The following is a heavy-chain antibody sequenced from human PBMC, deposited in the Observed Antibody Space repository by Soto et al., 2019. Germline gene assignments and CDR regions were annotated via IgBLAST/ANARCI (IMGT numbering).Heavy chain of an antibody. CDR2: MNPNSGNT. CDR1: GYTFTSYD. V-gene: IGHV1-8*01. J-gene: IGHJ6*02. Sequence: QVQLVQSGAEVKKPGASVKVSCKASGYTFTSYDINWVRQATGQGLEWMGWMNPNSGNTGYAQKLQGTVTMTRNTAIRTAYIEMSSLRSEDTGVNDRAREVNYYGMDVWGQGTTVTVSS. CDR3: AREVNYYGMDV.